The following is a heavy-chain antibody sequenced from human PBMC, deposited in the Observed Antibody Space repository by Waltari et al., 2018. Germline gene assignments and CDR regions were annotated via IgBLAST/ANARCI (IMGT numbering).Heavy chain of an antibody. V-gene: IGHV4-59*01. Sequence: YWSWIRQPPGKGLEWIGYIYYSGSTNYNPSLKSRVTISVDTSKNQFSLKLSSVTAADTAVYYCATRRYDFWSGYQPYFDYWGQGTLVTVSS. CDR2: IYYSGST. CDR3: ATRRYDFWSGYQPYFDY. J-gene: IGHJ4*02. CDR1: Y. D-gene: IGHD3-3*01.